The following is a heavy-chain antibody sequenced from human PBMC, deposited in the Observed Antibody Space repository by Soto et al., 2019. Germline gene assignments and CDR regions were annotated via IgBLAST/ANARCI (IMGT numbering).Heavy chain of an antibody. Sequence: QVQLQESGPGLVKPSQTLSLTCTVSGDSISSGGYCWSWIRQLPGKGLEWIGFIYSRGNTHYNPSLKSRVTISIDTSKNQFSLNLNSVTAADTAVYFCARGLTGELLAFVSWGQGTLVTVSS. J-gene: IGHJ5*01. D-gene: IGHD3-10*01. CDR2: IYSRGNT. V-gene: IGHV4-31*03. CDR1: GDSISSGGYC. CDR3: ARGLTGELLAFVS.